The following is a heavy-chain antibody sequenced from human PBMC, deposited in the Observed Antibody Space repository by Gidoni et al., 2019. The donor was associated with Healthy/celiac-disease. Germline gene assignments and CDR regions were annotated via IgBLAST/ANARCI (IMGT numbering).Heavy chain of an antibody. J-gene: IGHJ6*02. CDR2: IYYSGST. D-gene: IGHD2-2*01. V-gene: IGHV4-39*07. Sequence: QLQLQESGPGLVKPSETLSLTCTVSGGSISSSSYYWGWIRQPPGKGLEWIGSIYYSGSTYYNPSLKSRFTISVDTSKNQFSLKLSSVTAADTAVYYCARDRIVVVPEDYYYGMDVWGQGTTVTVSS. CDR3: ARDRIVVVPEDYYYGMDV. CDR1: GGSISSSSYY.